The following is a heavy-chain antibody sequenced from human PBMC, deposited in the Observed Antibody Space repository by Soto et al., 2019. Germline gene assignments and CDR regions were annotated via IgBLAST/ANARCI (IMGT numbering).Heavy chain of an antibody. Sequence: QLQLQESGPGLVKPSETLSLTCTVSGGSISSSSYYWGWIRQPPGKGLEGIGSIYYSGSTYYNPSLKSRVTISVDTSKNQFSLKLSSVTAADTAVYYCARRDSGYDLNAFDIWGQGTMVTVSS. V-gene: IGHV4-39*01. D-gene: IGHD5-12*01. CDR2: IYYSGST. J-gene: IGHJ3*02. CDR3: ARRDSGYDLNAFDI. CDR1: GGSISSSSYY.